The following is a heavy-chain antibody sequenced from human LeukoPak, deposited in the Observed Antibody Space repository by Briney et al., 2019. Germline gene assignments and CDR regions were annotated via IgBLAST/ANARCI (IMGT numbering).Heavy chain of an antibody. CDR2: IYYSGST. CDR3: ARGGGYSSGWSS. D-gene: IGHD6-19*01. J-gene: IGHJ4*02. CDR1: GGSISSSSYY. Sequence: SETLSLTCTVSGGSISSSSYYWGWIRQPPGKGLEWIGSIYYSGSTYYNPSLKSRVTISVDTSKNQFSLKLSPVTAADTAVYYCARGGGYSSGWSSWGQGTLVTVSS. V-gene: IGHV4-39*07.